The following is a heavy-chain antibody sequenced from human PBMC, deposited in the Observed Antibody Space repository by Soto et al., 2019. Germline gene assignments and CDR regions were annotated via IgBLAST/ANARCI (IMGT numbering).Heavy chain of an antibody. CDR2: IIPILGIA. V-gene: IGHV1-69*08. CDR1: GGTFSSYT. Sequence: QVQLVQSGAEVKKPGSSVKVSCKASGGTFSSYTISWVRQAPGQGLEWMGRIIPILGIANYAQKFQGRVTITADKSTSTAYMELSSLRSEDTAVYYCAREPRWTHFDYWGQGTLVTVSS. J-gene: IGHJ4*02. CDR3: AREPRWTHFDY.